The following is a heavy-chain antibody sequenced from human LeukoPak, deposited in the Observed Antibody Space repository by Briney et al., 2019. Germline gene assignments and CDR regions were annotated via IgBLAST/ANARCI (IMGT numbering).Heavy chain of an antibody. CDR1: GFTFSSYS. CDR3: ARDRPWDTAMVKAFDI. CDR2: ISSSSSYI. D-gene: IGHD5-18*01. Sequence: GGSLRLSCAASGFTFSSYSVNWVRQAPGKGLEWVSSISSSSSYIYYADSVKGRFTISRDNAKNSLYLQMNSLRAEDTAVYYCARDRPWDTAMVKAFDIWGQGTMVTVSS. J-gene: IGHJ3*02. V-gene: IGHV3-21*01.